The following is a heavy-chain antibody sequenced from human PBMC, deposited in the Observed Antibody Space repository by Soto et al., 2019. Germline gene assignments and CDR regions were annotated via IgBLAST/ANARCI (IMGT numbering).Heavy chain of an antibody. CDR2: ISPNSGGA. CDR1: GNTFTGYH. V-gene: IGHV1-2*02. CDR3: ARGGGTGIFEY. D-gene: IGHD1-1*01. J-gene: IGHJ4*02. Sequence: ASVKVSCKASGNTFTGYHMHWVRQAPGQGLEWMGCISPNSGGANYAQNFQGRVTMTRDTSISTAYMELSRLRSDDTAVYYCARGGGTGIFEYWGQGALVTVSS.